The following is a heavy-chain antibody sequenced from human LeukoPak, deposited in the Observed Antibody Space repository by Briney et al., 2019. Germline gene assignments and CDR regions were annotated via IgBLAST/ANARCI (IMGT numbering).Heavy chain of an antibody. CDR2: LSNTGST. CDR1: GFTFSSYA. D-gene: IGHD3-3*01. Sequence: GGSLRLSCAASGFTFSSYALSWLRQAPGRGLEWVSTLSNTGSTYYADSVKGRFTISRDSSKNTLYLQMNSLRAEDTAIDYGAKALYDFGSGFVRWGQGALVTVSS. J-gene: IGHJ4*02. CDR3: AKALYDFGSGFVR. V-gene: IGHV3-23*01.